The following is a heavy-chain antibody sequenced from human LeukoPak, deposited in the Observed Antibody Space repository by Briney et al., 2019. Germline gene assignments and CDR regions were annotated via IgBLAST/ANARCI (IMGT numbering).Heavy chain of an antibody. D-gene: IGHD2-2*01. CDR1: GFTFSSYA. CDR3: ARDHCSSTSCYPTHYYYYGMDV. V-gene: IGHV3-48*02. J-gene: IGHJ6*02. Sequence: SGGSLRLSCAASGFTFSSYAMSWVRQAPGKGLEWVSYISSSSSTIYYADSVKGRFTISRDNAKNSLYLQMNSLRDEDTAVYYCARDHCSSTSCYPTHYYYYGMDVWGQGTTVTVSS. CDR2: ISSSSSTI.